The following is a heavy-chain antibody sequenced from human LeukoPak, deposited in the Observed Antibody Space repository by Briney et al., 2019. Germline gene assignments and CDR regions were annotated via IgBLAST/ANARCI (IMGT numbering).Heavy chain of an antibody. CDR2: ISGYNGNT. CDR1: GYTFISYG. J-gene: IGHJ4*02. D-gene: IGHD4-17*01. CDR3: ARDAKRRMTTVTTGDY. Sequence: ASVKVSCKASGYTFISYGISWVRQAPGQGLEWMGWISGYNGNTNYAQNLQGRVTMTTDTSTSTAYMELRSLRSDDTAVYYCARDAKRRMTTVTTGDYWGQGTLVTVSS. V-gene: IGHV1-18*01.